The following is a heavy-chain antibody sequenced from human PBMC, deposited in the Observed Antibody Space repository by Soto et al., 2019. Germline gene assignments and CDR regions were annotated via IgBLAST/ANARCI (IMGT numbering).Heavy chain of an antibody. V-gene: IGHV3-23*01. J-gene: IGHJ3*02. Sequence: EVQLLESGGGLVQPGGSLRLSCAASGFTFSSYAMSWVRQAPGKGLEWVSAISGSGGSTYYADSVKGRFTISRDNSKNTRYLQMNSLRAEDTAVYYCAKDQEGYCSSTSCLDAFDIWGQGTMVTVSS. CDR3: AKDQEGYCSSTSCLDAFDI. CDR2: ISGSGGST. D-gene: IGHD2-2*01. CDR1: GFTFSSYA.